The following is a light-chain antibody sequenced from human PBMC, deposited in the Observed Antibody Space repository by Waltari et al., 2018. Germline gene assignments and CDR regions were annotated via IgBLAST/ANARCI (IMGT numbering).Light chain of an antibody. Sequence: EIVLTQSPATLSLSPGERATLSCRASQSVSSYLAWYQQKPGQAPRLLIYDASKMATGIPARFSGSGSGTDFTLTISSLEPEDFAVYYCQQGINWPLTFGQGTRLEIK. CDR1: QSVSSY. CDR3: QQGINWPLT. CDR2: DAS. V-gene: IGKV3-11*01. J-gene: IGKJ5*01.